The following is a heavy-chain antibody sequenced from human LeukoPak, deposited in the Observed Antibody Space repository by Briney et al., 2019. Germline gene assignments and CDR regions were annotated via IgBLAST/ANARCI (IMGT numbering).Heavy chain of an antibody. CDR3: GIVLRSRADDAFDI. V-gene: IGHV4-31*03. CDR2: IYYSGST. J-gene: IGHJ3*02. CDR1: GGSISSGGYY. D-gene: IGHD5-12*01. Sequence: SETLSLTCTVSGGSISSGGYYWSWVRQHPGKGLEWIGYIYYSGSTYYNPSLKSRVTISVDTSKNQFSLKLSSVTAVDRAVYYCGIVLRSRADDAFDIWGQGTMVTVSS.